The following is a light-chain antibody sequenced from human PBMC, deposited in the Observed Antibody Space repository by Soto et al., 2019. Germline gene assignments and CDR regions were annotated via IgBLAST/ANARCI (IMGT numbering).Light chain of an antibody. J-gene: IGLJ1*01. V-gene: IGLV2-8*01. Sequence: QSALTQPASLSGSPGQSITISCTGTSSDIGAYDYVSWFQQHPGKAPKLIIYEVTRRPSGVPDRIFGSKSDTTASLTVSGLQADDEGHYYCSSFAGTNSFVFGTGTKVTVL. CDR1: SSDIGAYDY. CDR2: EVT. CDR3: SSFAGTNSFV.